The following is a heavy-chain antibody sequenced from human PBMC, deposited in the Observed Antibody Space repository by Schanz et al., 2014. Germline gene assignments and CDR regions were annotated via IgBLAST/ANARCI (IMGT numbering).Heavy chain of an antibody. J-gene: IGHJ4*02. D-gene: IGHD6-19*01. V-gene: IGHV3-23*01. Sequence: VQLLESGGALVRPGGSLRLSCTVSGFTVNNYAMNWVRQAPGRGLEWVSGITRQGTTYYADFVKGRFSISRDLSSNTLYLQMNSLRADDSAIYYCAKDHPSSGWPAFDVWGQGTQVTVSS. CDR3: AKDHPSSGWPAFDV. CDR2: ITRQGTT. CDR1: GFTVNNYA.